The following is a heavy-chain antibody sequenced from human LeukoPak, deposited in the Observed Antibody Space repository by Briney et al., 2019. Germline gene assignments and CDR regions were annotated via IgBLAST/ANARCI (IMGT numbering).Heavy chain of an antibody. CDR2: IKQDGSEK. CDR3: ARVPLMVYDNWFDP. D-gene: IGHD2-8*01. Sequence: GGSLRLSCAASGFTLSSSEMDWVRQAPGKGLEWVANIKQDGSEKYYVDSVKGRFTISRDNAKNSLYLQMNSLRAEDTALYYCARVPLMVYDNWFDPWGQGTLVTVSS. V-gene: IGHV3-7*03. CDR1: GFTLSSSE. J-gene: IGHJ5*02.